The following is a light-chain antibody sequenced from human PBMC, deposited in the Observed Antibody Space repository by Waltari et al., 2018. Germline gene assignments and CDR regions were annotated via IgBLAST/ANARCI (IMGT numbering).Light chain of an antibody. J-gene: IGLJ2*01. CDR3: SSYISSSTFV. Sequence: QSALTQPASVSGSPGQSITISCTGTSSDVGGYNYVSWYQQHPGKAPKLMIYDVSKRPSGVSNRFSGSKSGNTASLTISGLQAEDEADYYCSSYISSSTFVFGGGTKLTVL. CDR1: SSDVGGYNY. CDR2: DVS. V-gene: IGLV2-14*01.